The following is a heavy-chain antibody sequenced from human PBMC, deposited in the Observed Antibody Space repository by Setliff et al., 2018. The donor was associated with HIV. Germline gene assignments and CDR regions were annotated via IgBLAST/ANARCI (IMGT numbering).Heavy chain of an antibody. Sequence: ASVKVSCKASGHTFSNSDIHWVRRATGQGLEWMGWINPNSGGTDYAQKFQGRVTMTRDTSISTVYMELSTLRSEDTAVYYCARERLGRSGFEYLQHWGQGTLVTVSS. CDR1: GHTFSNSD. CDR3: ARERLGRSGFEYLQH. CDR2: INPNSGGT. D-gene: IGHD3-22*01. J-gene: IGHJ1*01. V-gene: IGHV1-8*01.